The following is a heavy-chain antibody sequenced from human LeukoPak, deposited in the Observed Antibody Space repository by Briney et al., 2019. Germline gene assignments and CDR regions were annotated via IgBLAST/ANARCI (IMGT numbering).Heavy chain of an antibody. Sequence: ASVKVSCKASGYTFTGYYMHWVRQAPGQGLEWMGRINPNNGGTNYAQKFQGRVTMTRDTSISTAYMELSRLRSDDTAVYYCATDADYYDSSGYSTSVHYFDYWGQGTQVTVSS. V-gene: IGHV1-2*06. CDR1: GYTFTGYY. D-gene: IGHD3-22*01. CDR2: INPNNGGT. J-gene: IGHJ4*02. CDR3: ATDADYYDSSGYSTSVHYFDY.